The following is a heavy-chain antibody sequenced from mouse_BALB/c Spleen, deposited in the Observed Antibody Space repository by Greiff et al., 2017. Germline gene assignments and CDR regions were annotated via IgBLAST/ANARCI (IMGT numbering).Heavy chain of an antibody. D-gene: IGHD2-3*01. CDR1: GYTFTSYT. CDR2: INPSSGYT. J-gene: IGHJ3*01. Sequence: QVHVKQSGAELARPGASVKMSCKASGYTFTSYTMHWVKQRPGQGLEWIGYINPSSGYTNYNQKFKDKATLTADKSSSTAYMQLSSLTSEDSAVYYCARGEDGYFAWFAYWGQGTLVTVSA. CDR3: ARGEDGYFAWFAY. V-gene: IGHV1-4*01.